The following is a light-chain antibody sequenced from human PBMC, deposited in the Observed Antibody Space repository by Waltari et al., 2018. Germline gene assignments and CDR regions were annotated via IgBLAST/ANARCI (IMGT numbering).Light chain of an antibody. CDR3: QVWDHGSDGGV. Sequence: SYVLTQPPPVSVAPGQTAKTTCGGSEMSFKNVHWYQQKPGQAPVLVVFDDTDRPSGIPERFSGSNSRNTATLTISRVEAGDEADYYCQVWDHGSDGGVFGGGTELIV. J-gene: IGLJ3*02. CDR1: EMSFKN. V-gene: IGLV3-21*02. CDR2: DDT.